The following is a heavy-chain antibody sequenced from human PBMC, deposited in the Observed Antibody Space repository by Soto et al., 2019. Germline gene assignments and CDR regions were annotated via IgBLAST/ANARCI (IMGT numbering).Heavy chain of an antibody. CDR2: ISYDGNNK. CDR3: AKGGSGNYLTYYYYYGMDV. D-gene: IGHD3-22*01. Sequence: PGGSLRLSCAAYGFSLSNNGMHWVRQAPGKGLEWVAVISYDGNNKYYADSVKGRFTISRDNSKNTVYLEMNNLRAEDTAMYYCAKGGSGNYLTYYYYYGMDVWGQGTTVTVS. J-gene: IGHJ6*02. CDR1: GFSLSNNG. V-gene: IGHV3-30*18.